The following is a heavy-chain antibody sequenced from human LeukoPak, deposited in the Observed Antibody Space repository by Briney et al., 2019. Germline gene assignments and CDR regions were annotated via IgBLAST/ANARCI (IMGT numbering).Heavy chain of an antibody. D-gene: IGHD3-10*01. Sequence: PGRSLRLSCAASGFTFDDSAMHWARQAPGKGLEWVSGISWSSDNIGYADSVKGRFTISRDNAKKSLYLLMNSLRPEDTAVYYCARDPSPTTYYYGSGSHMASENWFDPWGQGTLVTVSS. J-gene: IGHJ5*02. CDR1: GFTFDDSA. CDR2: ISWSSDNI. V-gene: IGHV3-9*01. CDR3: ARDPSPTTYYYGSGSHMASENWFDP.